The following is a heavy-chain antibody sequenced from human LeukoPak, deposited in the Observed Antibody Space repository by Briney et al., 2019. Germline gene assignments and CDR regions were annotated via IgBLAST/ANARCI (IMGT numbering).Heavy chain of an antibody. J-gene: IGHJ1*01. CDR3: ARDKAVTTELTQYFQH. CDR2: ISAYNGYT. D-gene: IGHD4-11*01. V-gene: IGHV1-18*01. CDR1: GYTFTNYG. Sequence: ASVKVSCKASGYTFTNYGVSWVRQAPGQGLEWMGWISAYNGYTNYAQKFQFRVTMTTDTSTSTAYMELRSLTSDDTAVYYCARDKAVTTELTQYFQHWGQGTLVIVSS.